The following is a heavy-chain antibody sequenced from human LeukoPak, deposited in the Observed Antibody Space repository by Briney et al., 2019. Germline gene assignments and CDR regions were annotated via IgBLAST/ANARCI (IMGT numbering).Heavy chain of an antibody. D-gene: IGHD3-3*01. J-gene: IGHJ5*02. CDR1: GFTFSSYG. V-gene: IGHV3-48*01. CDR2: ISSSSSTI. CDR3: TTDRRYYDFWSGPNWFDP. Sequence: GGSLRLSCSASGFTFSSYGMNWVRQAPGKGLEWVSYISSSSSTIYYADSVKGRFTISRDNSKNTLYLQMNSLKTEDTAVYYCTTDRRYYDFWSGPNWFDPRGQGTLVTVSS.